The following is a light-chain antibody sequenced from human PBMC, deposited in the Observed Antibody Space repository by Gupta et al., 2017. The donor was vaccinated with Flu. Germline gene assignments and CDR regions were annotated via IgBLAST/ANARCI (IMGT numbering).Light chain of an antibody. CDR3: RQHEGSHPS. CDR2: RAS. V-gene: IGKV3-20*01. CDR1: ESVASSN. J-gene: IGKJ4*01. Sequence: EVVFTQSPGTLSLSPGERATLSCRASESVASSNFAWYQQKPGQPPKLLIYRASHRATAIPDRRSGSGSGTDFTLAISRLEPEDFAVDYCRQHEGSHPSFGGGTTVEI.